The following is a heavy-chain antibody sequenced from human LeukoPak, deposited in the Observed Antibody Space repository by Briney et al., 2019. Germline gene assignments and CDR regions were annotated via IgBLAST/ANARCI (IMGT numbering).Heavy chain of an antibody. J-gene: IGHJ6*02. V-gene: IGHV4-39*07. CDR1: GGSISSSSYY. CDR2: IYYSGST. Sequence: IPSETLSLTCTVSGGSISSSSYYWGWIRQPPGKGLEWIGSIYYSGSTYYNPSLKSRVTISVDTSKNQFSLQLNSVTPEDTAVYYCAREVTTAMVRGSYYYYYGMDVWGQGTTVTVSS. CDR3: AREVTTAMVRGSYYYYYGMDV. D-gene: IGHD5-18*01.